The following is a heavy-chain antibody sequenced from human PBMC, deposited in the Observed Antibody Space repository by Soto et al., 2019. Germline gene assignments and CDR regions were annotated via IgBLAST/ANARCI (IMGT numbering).Heavy chain of an antibody. CDR3: ARRGYSSSWYYYYYYGMDV. D-gene: IGHD6-13*01. CDR2: MNPNSGNT. CDR1: GYTFTSYD. V-gene: IGHV1-8*01. Sequence: QVQLVQSGAEVKKPGASVKVSCKASGYTFTSYDINWVRQATGQGLEWMGWMNPNSGNTGYAQKFQGRATMTRNTSISTAYMGLSSLRSEDTAVYYCARRGYSSSWYYYYYYGMDVWGQGTTVTVSS. J-gene: IGHJ6*02.